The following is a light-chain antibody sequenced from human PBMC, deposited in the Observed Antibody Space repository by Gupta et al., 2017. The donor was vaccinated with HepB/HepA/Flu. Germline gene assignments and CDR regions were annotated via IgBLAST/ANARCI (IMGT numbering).Light chain of an antibody. V-gene: IGKV1-39*01. Sequence: EIQMTHSPSSLSASVGDRVTISCRASQTISNYLNWYQQKPGKAPKVLIYAASNVKRGVPSRFSGSGSGTDFTLTSNRLQPEDVGNYYCQQSYPTRSFGQGTKVEIK. CDR3: QQSYPTRS. CDR2: AAS. J-gene: IGKJ1*01. CDR1: QTISNY.